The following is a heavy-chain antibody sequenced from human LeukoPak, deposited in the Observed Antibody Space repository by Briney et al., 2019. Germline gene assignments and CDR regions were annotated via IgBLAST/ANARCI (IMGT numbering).Heavy chain of an antibody. J-gene: IGHJ4*02. CDR2: ISGSGGST. Sequence: GGSLRLSCAASGFTFSTYAMSWVRQAPGKGLEWVSAISGSGGSTYYADSVKGRFTISRDNSKNTLYLQMNSLRGEDTAVYYCAKDRRAGSYDYWGQGTLVTVSS. D-gene: IGHD3-10*01. V-gene: IGHV3-23*01. CDR1: GFTFSTYA. CDR3: AKDRRAGSYDY.